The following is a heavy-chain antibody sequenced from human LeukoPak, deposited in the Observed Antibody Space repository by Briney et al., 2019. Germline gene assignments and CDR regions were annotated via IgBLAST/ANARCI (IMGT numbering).Heavy chain of an antibody. J-gene: IGHJ4*02. D-gene: IGHD3-3*01. Sequence: SETLSLTCTASGGSISSYYWSWIRQPPGKGLEWIGYIHYSGSTNYNPSLNSRVTISVDTSKNQFSLKLTSVTAADTAVYYCARGSFWSGSYYFDYWGQGTLVTVSS. V-gene: IGHV4-59*01. CDR2: IHYSGST. CDR1: GGSISSYY. CDR3: ARGSFWSGSYYFDY.